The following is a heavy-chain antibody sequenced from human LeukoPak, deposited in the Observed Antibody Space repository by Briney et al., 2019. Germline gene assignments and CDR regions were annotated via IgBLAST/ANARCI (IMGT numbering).Heavy chain of an antibody. CDR2: MNPNTGNT. CDR3: ARKFLGSRGYYFDY. D-gene: IGHD3-10*01. CDR1: GYTFTNYG. J-gene: IGHJ4*02. V-gene: IGHV1-8*02. Sequence: ASVKVSCKASGYTFTNYGINWVRQATGQGLEWMGWMNPNTGNTGYAQKFQGRVTMTRDTSISTAYMELSSLRSDDTAVYYCARKFLGSRGYYFDYWGQGTLVTVSS.